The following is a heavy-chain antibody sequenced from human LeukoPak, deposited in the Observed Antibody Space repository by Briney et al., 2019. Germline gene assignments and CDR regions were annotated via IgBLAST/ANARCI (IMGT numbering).Heavy chain of an antibody. CDR3: ARARYSGYDERFAFDI. Sequence: ASVKVSCKVCGYTLTELSMHWVRQAPGKGLEWMGGIDPEDGETIYAQKFQGRVTMTEDTSTDTAYMELSSLRSEDTAVYYCARARYSGYDERFAFDIWGQGTMLTVSS. CDR2: IDPEDGET. J-gene: IGHJ3*02. CDR1: GYTLTELS. V-gene: IGHV1-24*01. D-gene: IGHD5-12*01.